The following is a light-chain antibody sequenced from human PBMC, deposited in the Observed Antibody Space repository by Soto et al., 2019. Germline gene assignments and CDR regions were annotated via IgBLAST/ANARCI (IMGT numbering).Light chain of an antibody. V-gene: IGKV3-20*01. CDR1: QSVSSSY. CDR2: GAS. CDR3: QQYGSSPRT. J-gene: IGKJ1*01. Sequence: EIVLTQSPGTLSLSPGERATLSCRASQSVSSSYLAWYQQKPGQAPRLLIYGASSRATGIPDRFSGSGSGTALPLTISRLEPEDFAVYYCQQYGSSPRTFAQGTKVEIK.